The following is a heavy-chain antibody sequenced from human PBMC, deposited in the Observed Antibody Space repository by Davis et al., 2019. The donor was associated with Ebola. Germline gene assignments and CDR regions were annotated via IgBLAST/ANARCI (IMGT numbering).Heavy chain of an antibody. CDR1: GFTFSSYT. V-gene: IGHV3-21*01. CDR2: ISSSTSYI. J-gene: IGHJ6*02. D-gene: IGHD3-3*02. CDR3: ARASHFWSGYYTEGHGMDV. Sequence: GESLKISCAASGFTFSSYTMNWVRQAPGKGLEWVSSISSSTSYIYYADSVKGRFTISRDNAKNSLYLQMNSLRDEDTAVYYCARASHFWSGYYTEGHGMDVWGQGTTVTVSS.